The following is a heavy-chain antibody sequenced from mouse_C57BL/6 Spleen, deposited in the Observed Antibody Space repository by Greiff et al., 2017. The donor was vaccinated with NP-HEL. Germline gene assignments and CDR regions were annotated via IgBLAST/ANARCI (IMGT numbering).Heavy chain of an antibody. Sequence: VMLVESGAELVKPGASVKISCKASGYAFSSYWMNWVKQRPGKGLEWIGQIYPGDGDTNYNGKFKGKATLTADKSSSTAYMQLSSLTSEDSAVYFCARDYGSSYRYWYFDVWGTGTTVTVSS. V-gene: IGHV1-80*01. CDR2: IYPGDGDT. J-gene: IGHJ1*03. CDR3: ARDYGSSYRYWYFDV. D-gene: IGHD1-1*01. CDR1: GYAFSSYW.